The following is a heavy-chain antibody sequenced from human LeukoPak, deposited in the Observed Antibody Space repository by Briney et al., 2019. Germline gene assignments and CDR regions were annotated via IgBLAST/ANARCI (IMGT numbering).Heavy chain of an antibody. CDR2: IYYSGST. CDR3: ARLGGDSSGKYYFDY. Sequence: SETLSLTCAVSGYSISSSNWWGWIRQPPGRGLEWIGYIYYSGSTNYNPSLKIRVPMSVDTSKNQFSLKLSSVTALDTAVYYCARLGGDSSGKYYFDYWGQGTLVTVSS. CDR1: GYSISSSNW. J-gene: IGHJ4*02. V-gene: IGHV4-28*06. D-gene: IGHD3-22*01.